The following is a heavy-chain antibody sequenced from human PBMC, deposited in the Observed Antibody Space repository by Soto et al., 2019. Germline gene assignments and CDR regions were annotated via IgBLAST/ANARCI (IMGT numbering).Heavy chain of an antibody. CDR3: FVLLGYSSPW. V-gene: IGHV4-59*08. D-gene: IGHD3-22*01. Sequence: SETLSLTCTVSGGSISSYYWSWIRQPPGKGLECIGYIYYSGSTNYNPSLKSRVTISVDTSKNQFSLRLSSVTVADTAVYFCFVLLGYSSPWWGQGTLVTVS. CDR2: IYYSGST. J-gene: IGHJ1*01. CDR1: GGSISSYY.